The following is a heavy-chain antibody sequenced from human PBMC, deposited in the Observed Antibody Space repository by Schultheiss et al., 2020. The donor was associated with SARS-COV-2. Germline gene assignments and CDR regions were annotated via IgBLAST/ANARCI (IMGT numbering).Heavy chain of an antibody. V-gene: IGHV4-39*02. D-gene: IGHD6-19*01. Sequence: SETLSLTCTVSGGSISSSSYYWGWIRQPPGKGLEWIGRIYTSGSTNYNPSLKSRVTMSVDTSKNQFSLKLSSVTAADTAVYYCARDHGYSSGWPQDFQHWGQGTLVTVSS. CDR1: GGSISSSSYY. CDR2: IYTSGST. J-gene: IGHJ1*01. CDR3: ARDHGYSSGWPQDFQH.